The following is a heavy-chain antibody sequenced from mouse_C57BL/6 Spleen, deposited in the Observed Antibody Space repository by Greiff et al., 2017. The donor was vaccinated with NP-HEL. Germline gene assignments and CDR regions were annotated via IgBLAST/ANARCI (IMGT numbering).Heavy chain of an antibody. CDR1: GYTFTSYW. CDR2: IDPSDSYT. Sequence: QVQLQQPGAELVMPGASVKLSCKASGYTFTSYWMHWVKQRPGQGLEWIGEIDPSDSYTNYNQKFKGKSTLTVDKSSSTAYMQLSSLTSEDSAVDYCARSLYYGSSYGYFDVWGTGTTVTVSS. V-gene: IGHV1-69*01. D-gene: IGHD1-1*01. CDR3: ARSLYYGSSYGYFDV. J-gene: IGHJ1*03.